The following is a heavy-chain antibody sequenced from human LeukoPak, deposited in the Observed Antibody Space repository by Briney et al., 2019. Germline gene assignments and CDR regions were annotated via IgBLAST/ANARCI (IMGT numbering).Heavy chain of an antibody. CDR3: ARAGRLWVAFDI. D-gene: IGHD7-27*01. CDR2: IYTSGST. CDR1: GGSISSGSYY. J-gene: IGHJ3*02. V-gene: IGHV4-61*02. Sequence: PSQTLSLTCTISGGSISSGSYYWSWIRQPAGKGLEWIGRIYTSGSTNYNPSLKSRVTISVDTSKNQFSLKLSSVTAADTVVYYCARAGRLWVAFDIWGQGTMVTVSS.